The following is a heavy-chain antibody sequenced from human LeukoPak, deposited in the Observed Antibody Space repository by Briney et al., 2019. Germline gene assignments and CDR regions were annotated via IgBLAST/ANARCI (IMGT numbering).Heavy chain of an antibody. V-gene: IGHV3-23*01. J-gene: IGHJ4*02. CDR3: AARPGDLAVPFDY. CDR1: GFTFGTHA. CDR2: ISGSGDIT. D-gene: IGHD3-10*01. Sequence: GGSLRLSCGASGFTFGTHAMTWVRQAPGKGLEYVSLISGSGDITYYAHSLKDRFTISRDNSKNTLYLQMHSLRAEDTAVYYCAARPGDLAVPFDYWGQGTLVTVSS.